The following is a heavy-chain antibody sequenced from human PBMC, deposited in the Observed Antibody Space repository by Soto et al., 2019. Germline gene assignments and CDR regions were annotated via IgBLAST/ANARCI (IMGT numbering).Heavy chain of an antibody. CDR1: GGTFSIYA. D-gene: IGHD6-6*01. CDR3: AREYSSSPGMFDY. CDR2: IIPIFGTA. Sequence: ASLKVSCKASGGTFSIYAISCVRQAPGQGLEWMGGIIPIFGTANYAQKFQGRVTITADESTSTAYMELSSLRSEDTAVYYCAREYSSSPGMFDYWGQGTLVTVSS. J-gene: IGHJ4*02. V-gene: IGHV1-69*01.